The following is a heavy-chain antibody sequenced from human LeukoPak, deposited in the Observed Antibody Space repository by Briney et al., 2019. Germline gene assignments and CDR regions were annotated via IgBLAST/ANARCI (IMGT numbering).Heavy chain of an antibody. Sequence: SQTLSLTCTVSGGSISSGSYYWSWIRQPAGKGLEWIGRIYTSGSTNYNPSLKSRVTISVDTSKNQFSLKLSSVTAADTAVYYCARDVLYYGSGSYDWFDPWGQGTLVTVSS. CDR3: ARDVLYYGSGSYDWFDP. D-gene: IGHD3-10*01. CDR2: IYTSGST. V-gene: IGHV4-61*02. CDR1: GGSISSGSYY. J-gene: IGHJ5*02.